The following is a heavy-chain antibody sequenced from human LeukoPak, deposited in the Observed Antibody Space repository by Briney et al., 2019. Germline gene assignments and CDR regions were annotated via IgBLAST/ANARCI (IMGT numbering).Heavy chain of an antibody. CDR3: ARAEISTLGYCSGGSCYPAYFQH. V-gene: IGHV3-30*04. J-gene: IGHJ1*01. CDR1: GFTFSSYA. CDR2: ISYDGSNK. Sequence: GGSLRLSCAASGFTFSSYAMHWVRQAPGKGLEWVAVISYDGSNKYYADSVEGRFTISRDNSKNTLYLQMNSLRAEDTAVYYCARAEISTLGYCSGGSCYPAYFQHWGQGTLVTVSS. D-gene: IGHD2-15*01.